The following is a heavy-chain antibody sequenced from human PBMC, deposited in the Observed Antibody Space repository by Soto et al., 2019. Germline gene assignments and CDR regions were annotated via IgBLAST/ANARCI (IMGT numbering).Heavy chain of an antibody. Sequence: QVQLQESGPGLVKPSQTLSLTCTVSGGSISSGGYYWSWIRQHPGKGLEWIGYIYYSGSTYYNPSLKSRVIISVDTSKNQFSLKLSSVTAADTAVYYCARVSNRVDTAMVREPDFDYWGQGTLVTVSS. CDR1: GGSISSGGYY. V-gene: IGHV4-31*03. D-gene: IGHD5-18*01. CDR2: IYYSGST. CDR3: ARVSNRVDTAMVREPDFDY. J-gene: IGHJ4*02.